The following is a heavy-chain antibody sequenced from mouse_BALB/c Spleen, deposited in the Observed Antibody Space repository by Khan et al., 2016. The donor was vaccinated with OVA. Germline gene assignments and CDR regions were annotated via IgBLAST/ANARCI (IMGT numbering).Heavy chain of an antibody. CDR3: ARLEDI. V-gene: IGHV2-9*02. CDR1: GFSLTSYG. J-gene: IGHJ2*01. CDR2: ILAGGSA. Sequence: QVQLKESGPGLVAPSQSLSITCTVSGFSLTSYGVHSVRQPPGKGLEWLGVILAGGSANYNLALMSRLSISKDNSKRQVFLKMNDLQTDDTAMYYCARLEDIWGQGTTLTVSS. D-gene: IGHD1-3*01.